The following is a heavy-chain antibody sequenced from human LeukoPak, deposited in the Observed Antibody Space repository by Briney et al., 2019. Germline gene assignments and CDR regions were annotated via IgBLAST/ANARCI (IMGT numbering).Heavy chain of an antibody. CDR3: ARVWGLGYCSSTSCYGLDP. CDR2: IYTSGST. D-gene: IGHD2-2*01. J-gene: IGHJ5*02. V-gene: IGHV4-4*07. Sequence: KASETLSLTCTVSGGSISSYFWSWIRQPAGKGLGWIGRIYTSGSTNYNPSLKSRVTMSVDTSKNQFSLKLSSVTAADTAVYYCARVWGLGYCSSTSCYGLDPWGQGTLVTVSS. CDR1: GGSISSYF.